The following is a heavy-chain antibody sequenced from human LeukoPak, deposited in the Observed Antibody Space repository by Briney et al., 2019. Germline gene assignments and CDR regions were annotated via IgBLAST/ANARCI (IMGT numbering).Heavy chain of an antibody. CDR3: ARDLDGGTLDY. D-gene: IGHD1-7*01. CDR1: GYTFTYYY. CDR2: INPSGGST. Sequence: ASVKVSCKASGYTFTYYYMHWVRQAPGQGLEWMGIINPSGGSTSYAQKFQGRVTMTRDTSTSTVYMELSSLRSDDTAVYYCARDLDGGTLDYWGQGTLVTVSS. J-gene: IGHJ4*02. V-gene: IGHV1-46*01.